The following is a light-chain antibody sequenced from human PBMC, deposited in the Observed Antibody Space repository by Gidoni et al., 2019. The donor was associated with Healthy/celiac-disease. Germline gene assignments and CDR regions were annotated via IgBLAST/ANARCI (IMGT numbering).Light chain of an antibody. J-gene: IGKJ2*01. CDR2: WAS. Sequence: DIVLSQSLVSLPVSLGERATINCKSSQSALYSSNNKNYLAWYQQKPGQPPKLLIYWASTRESGVPDRFSGSGSGTDFTLTISSLQAEDVAVYYCQQYYSTPPTFGQGTKLEIK. V-gene: IGKV4-1*01. CDR3: QQYYSTPPT. CDR1: QSALYSSNNKNY.